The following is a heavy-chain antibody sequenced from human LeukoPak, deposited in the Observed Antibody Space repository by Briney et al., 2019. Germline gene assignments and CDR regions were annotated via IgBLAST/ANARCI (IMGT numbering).Heavy chain of an antibody. V-gene: IGHV3-66*02. D-gene: IGHD4-17*01. J-gene: IGHJ4*02. CDR3: ARDLRPNRYFDY. CDR2: IYSGGST. CDR1: GLTVSNNY. Sequence: PGGSLRLSCAASGLTVSNNYMSWVRQAPGKGLDWVSVIYSGGSTYYADSEKGRFTISRDNSKNTLYLQMNSLRAEDTAVYYCARDLRPNRYFDYWGQGTLVTVSS.